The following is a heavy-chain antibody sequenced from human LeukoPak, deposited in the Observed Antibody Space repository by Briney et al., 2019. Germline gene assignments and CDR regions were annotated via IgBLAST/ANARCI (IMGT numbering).Heavy chain of an antibody. V-gene: IGHV1-69*02. J-gene: IGHJ5*01. Sequence: SVKVSCKASGGDFNSHIINWVRQAPGQGLEWMGRIIPMRSLANCAHKFQGRVIITADKSRRTAYMEMSRLTSDDTAVYYCARGKYCSGGECYSVRTSYDGFDSWGQGTVVSVSS. CDR3: ARGKYCSGGECYSVRTSYDGFDS. CDR1: GGDFNSHI. D-gene: IGHD2-15*01. CDR2: IIPMRSLA.